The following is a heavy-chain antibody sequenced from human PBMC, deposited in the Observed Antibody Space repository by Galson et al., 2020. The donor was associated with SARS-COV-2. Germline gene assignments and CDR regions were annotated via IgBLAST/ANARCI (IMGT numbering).Heavy chain of an antibody. CDR2: INHSGST. CDR3: ARGEGTDHYYYGMDV. CDR1: GGSFSGYY. J-gene: IGHJ6*02. D-gene: IGHD1-1*01. Sequence: SQASETLSLTCAVYGGSFSGYYWSWIRQPQGKGLEWIGEINHSGSTNYNPSLKSRVTISVDTSKNQFSLKLSSVTAADTAVYYCARGEGTDHYYYGMDVWGQGTTVTVSS. V-gene: IGHV4-34*01.